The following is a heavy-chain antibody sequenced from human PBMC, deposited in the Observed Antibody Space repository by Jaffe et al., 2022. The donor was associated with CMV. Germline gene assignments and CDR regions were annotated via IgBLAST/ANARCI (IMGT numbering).Heavy chain of an antibody. CDR3: AIRLVATYYFSS. J-gene: IGHJ4*02. CDR2: ISYSGNT. D-gene: IGHD5-12*01. V-gene: IGHV4-31*03. Sequence: QVQLQESGPGQVKPSQTLSLTCTVSGASITSTGYYWSWVRRLPGKGLEWIGYISYSGNTYYNPSLKRRLNISLDMSKNQFSLNLSSVTAADTAIYHCAIRLVATYYFSSWGQGTLVTVSS. CDR1: GASITSTGYY.